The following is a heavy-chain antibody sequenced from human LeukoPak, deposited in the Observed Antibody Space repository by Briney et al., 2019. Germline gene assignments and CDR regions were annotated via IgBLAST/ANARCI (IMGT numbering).Heavy chain of an antibody. CDR3: ARDPPTLGRLEWLLSNRRNYFDY. CDR1: GFTFSSYG. Sequence: PGGSLRLSCAASGFTFSSYGMSWVRQAPGKGLEWVSAISGSGGSTYYADSVKGRFTISRDNSKNTLYLQMNSLRAEDTAVYYCARDPPTLGRLEWLLSNRRNYFDYWGQGTLVTVSS. V-gene: IGHV3-23*01. CDR2: ISGSGGST. J-gene: IGHJ4*02. D-gene: IGHD3-3*01.